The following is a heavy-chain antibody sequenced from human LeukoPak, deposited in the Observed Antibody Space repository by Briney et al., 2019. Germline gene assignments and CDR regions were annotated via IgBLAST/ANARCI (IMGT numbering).Heavy chain of an antibody. J-gene: IGHJ6*03. CDR3: ARDTPGYYYDTTPEDYYYYMDV. CDR1: GFTFSSYS. CDR2: ISSSSSTI. Sequence: GGSLRLSCAASGFTFSSYSMNWVRQAPGKGLEWVSYISSSSSTIYYADSVKGRFTISRDNAKNSLYLQMNSLRAEDTAVYYCARDTPGYYYDTTPEDYYYYMDVWGKGTTVTVSS. D-gene: IGHD3-22*01. V-gene: IGHV3-48*01.